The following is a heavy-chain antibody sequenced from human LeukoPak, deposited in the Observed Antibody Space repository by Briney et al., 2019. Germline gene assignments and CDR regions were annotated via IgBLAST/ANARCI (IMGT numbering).Heavy chain of an antibody. CDR3: ARVWVRDCSGGSCYPDFDY. D-gene: IGHD2-15*01. V-gene: IGHV1-69*13. CDR2: IIPIFGTA. J-gene: IGHJ4*02. CDR1: GGTFSSYA. Sequence: ASVKVSCKASGGTFSSYAISWARQAPGQGLEWMGGIIPIFGTANYAQKFQGRVTITADESTSTAYMELSSLRSEDTAVYYCARVWVRDCSGGSCYPDFDYWGQGTLVTVSS.